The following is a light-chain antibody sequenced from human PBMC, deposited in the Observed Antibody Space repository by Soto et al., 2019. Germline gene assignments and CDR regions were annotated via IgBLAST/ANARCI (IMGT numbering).Light chain of an antibody. CDR1: SSNIGSHT. J-gene: IGLJ3*02. CDR3: ASWDDSLNGWV. V-gene: IGLV1-44*01. Sequence: QSVLTQPPSASGTPGQRITISCSGSSSNIGSHTVHWYQHLPGSAPKLLIYDNDQRPSGVPDRFSGSKSGSSASLAISGLQSEDESDYYCASWDDSLNGWVFGGGTKVTVL. CDR2: DND.